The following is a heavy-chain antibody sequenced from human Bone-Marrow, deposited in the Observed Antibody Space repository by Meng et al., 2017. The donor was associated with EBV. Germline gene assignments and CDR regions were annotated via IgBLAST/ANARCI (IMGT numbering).Heavy chain of an antibody. J-gene: IGHJ4*02. CDR3: VRGYDYGDYVDY. CDR2: FYSVTTT. Sequence: QVQLQAAGPGLVKPSETLAPPCAVPGGSVTSGGYYWSWIRQSPGKGLEWLGTFYSVTTTFYNPSLRSRLAISVDTSKNQFSLRLTSLTAADTAVYYCVRGYDYGDYVDYWGQGTLVTASS. CDR1: GGSVTSGGYY. V-gene: IGHV4-61*08. D-gene: IGHD4-17*01.